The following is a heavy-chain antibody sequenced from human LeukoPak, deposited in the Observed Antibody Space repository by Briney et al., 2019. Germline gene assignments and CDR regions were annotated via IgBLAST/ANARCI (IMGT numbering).Heavy chain of an antibody. CDR3: ARQNSGYDV. D-gene: IGHD5-12*01. V-gene: IGHV4-31*03. CDR1: GGSISSGSYY. CDR2: IYYSGST. J-gene: IGHJ4*02. Sequence: SETLSLTCTVSGGSISSGSYYWTWIRQHPGKGLEWIGYIYYSGSTYYNPSLKSRVTMSVDTSQNLFSLKLSSVTAADTAVYLCARQNSGYDVWGQGTLVTVSS.